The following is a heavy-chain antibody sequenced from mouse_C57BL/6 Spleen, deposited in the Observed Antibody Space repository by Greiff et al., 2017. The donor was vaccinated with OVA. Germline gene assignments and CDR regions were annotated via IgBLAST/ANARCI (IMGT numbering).Heavy chain of an antibody. CDR1: GYSITSDY. Sequence: VQLKESGPGLAKPSQTLSLTCSVTGYSITSDYWNWIRKFPGNKLEYMGYISYSGSTYYNPSLKSRISITRDTSKNQYYLQLNSVTTEDTSTYYCAGAYYYGSSYEGDWYVDGWGTGATVTVAS. CDR2: ISYSGST. CDR3: AGAYYYGSSYEGDWYVDG. J-gene: IGHJ1*03. V-gene: IGHV3-8*01. D-gene: IGHD1-1*01.